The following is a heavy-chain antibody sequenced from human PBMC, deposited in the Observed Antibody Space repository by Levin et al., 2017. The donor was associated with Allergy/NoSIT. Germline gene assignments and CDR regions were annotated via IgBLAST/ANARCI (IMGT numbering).Heavy chain of an antibody. Sequence: GGSLRLSCAASGFTFSDYYMSWIRQAPGKGLEWVSYISSSSSYINYADSVKGRFTISRDDAKNSLYLQMNSLRAEDTAVYYCARMSGDCTSTICYGTDAFDVWGQGTMVTVSS. CDR1: GFTFSDYY. CDR3: ARMSGDCTSTICYGTDAFDV. V-gene: IGHV3-11*03. D-gene: IGHD2-2*01. CDR2: ISSSSSYI. J-gene: IGHJ3*01.